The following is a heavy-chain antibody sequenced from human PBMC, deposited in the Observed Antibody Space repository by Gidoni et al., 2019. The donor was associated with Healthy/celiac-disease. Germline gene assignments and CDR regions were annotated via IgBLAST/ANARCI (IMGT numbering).Heavy chain of an antibody. V-gene: IGHV3-30-3*01. CDR3: ASPSTREIEVAGRGYYFDY. J-gene: IGHJ4*02. CDR2: ISYDGSNK. CDR1: GFTFRSYA. D-gene: IGHD6-19*01. Sequence: QVQLVESGGGVVQPGRSLRLSCAASGFTFRSYAMHWVRQAPGKGLEWVAVISYDGSNKYYADSVKGRFTISRDNSKNTLYLQMNSLRAEDTAVYYCASPSTREIEVAGRGYYFDYWGQGTLVTVSS.